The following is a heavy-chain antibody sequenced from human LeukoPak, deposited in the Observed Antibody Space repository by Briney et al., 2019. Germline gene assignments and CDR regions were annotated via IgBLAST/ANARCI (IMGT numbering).Heavy chain of an antibody. Sequence: GGSLRLSCSASGFTFSTYAMHWVRQAPGKGLEYVSSVSSNVYSTHYADSVKGRFAISRDNSKNTLYLQMSSLRTEDTAVYYCARAFGLTDYWGQGTLVTVSS. J-gene: IGHJ4*02. CDR3: ARAFGLTDY. CDR2: VSSNVYST. D-gene: IGHD3/OR15-3a*01. CDR1: GFTFSTYA. V-gene: IGHV3-64D*09.